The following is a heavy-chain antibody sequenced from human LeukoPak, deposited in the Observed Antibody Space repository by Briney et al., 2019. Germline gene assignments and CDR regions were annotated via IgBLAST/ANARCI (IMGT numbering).Heavy chain of an antibody. CDR2: IINSGEKT. Sequence: PGGSLRLSCAASGCTFSSRGMSWVRQAPGRGLEWVASIINSGEKTYYADSVKGRFTVSRDNSQNTLFLEMNSLRVADSAVYYCAKTASSSGEWGQGTLVTVSS. J-gene: IGHJ4*02. V-gene: IGHV3-23*01. D-gene: IGHD6-6*01. CDR3: AKTASSSGE. CDR1: GCTFSSRG.